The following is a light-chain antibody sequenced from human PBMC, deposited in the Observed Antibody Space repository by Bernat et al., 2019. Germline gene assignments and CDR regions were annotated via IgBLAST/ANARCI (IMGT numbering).Light chain of an antibody. Sequence: QGISNWLSWYQPKPLKAPKLLIYKASSLQSRVPSRFSGSVAGTEFTLTISRLEPEDFAVYYCQQYSNWQLNFGGGTKVEIK. CDR1: QGISNW. CDR3: QQYSNWQLN. J-gene: IGKJ4*01. CDR2: KAS. V-gene: IGKV1-12*01.